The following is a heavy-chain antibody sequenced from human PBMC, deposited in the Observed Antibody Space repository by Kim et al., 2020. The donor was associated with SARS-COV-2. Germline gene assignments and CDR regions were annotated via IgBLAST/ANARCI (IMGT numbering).Heavy chain of an antibody. Sequence: AKCADSVKGRFTISRDNAKNTLYLQMNNLRPEYAAVYYCARYSGSAFDIWGQGTMVSVSS. CDR2: A. J-gene: IGHJ3*02. D-gene: IGHD1-26*01. V-gene: IGHV3-74*01. CDR3: ARYSGSAFDI.